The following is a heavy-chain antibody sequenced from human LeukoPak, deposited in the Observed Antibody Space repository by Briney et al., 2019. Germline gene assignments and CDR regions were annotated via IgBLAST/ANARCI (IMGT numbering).Heavy chain of an antibody. CDR1: GYSFISYW. CDR2: IYPGDSDT. V-gene: IGHV5-51*01. D-gene: IGHD2-2*01. J-gene: IGHJ5*02. CDR3: ARWSSSTWGRANWFDP. Sequence: GESLKISCKGSGYSFISYWIGWVRQMPGKGLEWMGTIYPGDSDTRYSPSFQGQVTISADKSISTAYLQWSSLKASDTAMYYCARWSSSTWGRANWFDPWGQGTLVTVSS.